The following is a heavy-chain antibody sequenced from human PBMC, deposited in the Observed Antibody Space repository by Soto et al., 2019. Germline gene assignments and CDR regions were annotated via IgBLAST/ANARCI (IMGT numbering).Heavy chain of an antibody. CDR2: IIPIFGTA. CDR1: GGTFISYA. J-gene: IGHJ4*02. Sequence: SVKVSCKASGGTFISYAIIWVRQAPGQGLEWMGGIIPIFGTANYAQKFQGRVTITADESTSTAYMELSSLRSEDTAVYYCARDYGGNSGALDYWGQGTLVTVSS. D-gene: IGHD4-17*01. CDR3: ARDYGGNSGALDY. V-gene: IGHV1-69*01.